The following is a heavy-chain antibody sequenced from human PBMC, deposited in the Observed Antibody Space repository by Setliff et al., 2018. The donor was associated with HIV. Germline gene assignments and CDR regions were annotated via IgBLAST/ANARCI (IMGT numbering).Heavy chain of an antibody. Sequence: SETLSLTCIVSGDSISSSSYYWGWIRQPPEKGLEWIGNINFRGSYYRNSSLKSRATISVDTSKNQFSLKLSSVTAADSAVYYCARWRLITVAGKFFDYWGQGTLVTVST. CDR1: GDSISSSSYY. V-gene: IGHV4-39*01. D-gene: IGHD6-19*01. J-gene: IGHJ4*02. CDR2: INFRGSY. CDR3: ARWRLITVAGKFFDY.